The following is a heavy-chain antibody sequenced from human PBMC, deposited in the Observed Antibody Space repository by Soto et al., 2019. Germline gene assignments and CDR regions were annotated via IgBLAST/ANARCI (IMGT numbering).Heavy chain of an antibody. CDR3: ANSSGRYGGLGY. J-gene: IGHJ4*02. CDR2: IYYSGST. Sequence: QVQLQESGPGLVKPSETLSLTCTVSDGSVSSGSYYWSWIRQPPGKGLEWIGYIYYSGSTNYNPSLKSRVTISVDTVKNQFSLKLSAVTAADTPVYYCANSSGRYGGLGYGGQGTLVTVSS. V-gene: IGHV4-61*01. CDR1: DGSVSSGSYY. D-gene: IGHD6-19*01.